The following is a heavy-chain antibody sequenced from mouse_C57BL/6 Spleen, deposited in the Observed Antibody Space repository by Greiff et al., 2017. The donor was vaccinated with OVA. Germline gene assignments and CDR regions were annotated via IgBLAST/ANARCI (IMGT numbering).Heavy chain of an antibody. CDR3: ARVYDGYYDAMDY. CDR1: GFSLTSYA. J-gene: IGHJ4*01. D-gene: IGHD2-3*01. CDR2: IWTGGGT. V-gene: IGHV2-9-1*01. Sequence: VQLQESGPGLVAPSQSLSITCTVSGFSLTSYAISWVRQPPGKGLEWLGVIWTGGGTNYNSALKSRLSISKDNSKSQVFLKRNSLQTDDTARYYCARVYDGYYDAMDYWGQGTSVTVSS.